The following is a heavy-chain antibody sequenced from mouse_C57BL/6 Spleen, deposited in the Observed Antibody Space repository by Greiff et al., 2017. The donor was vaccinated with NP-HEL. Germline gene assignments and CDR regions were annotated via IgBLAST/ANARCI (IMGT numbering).Heavy chain of an antibody. Sequence: QVQLQQPGAELVRPGSSVKLSCKASGYTFTSYWMHWVKQRPIQGLEWIGNIDPSDSENHYNQKFKDKATLTVDKSSSTAYMQLRSLTSEDSAIYYCARDYDGSSYPYGYWGQGTTVTVSS. CDR2: IDPSDSEN. CDR1: GYTFTSYW. CDR3: ARDYDGSSYPYGY. J-gene: IGHJ2*01. V-gene: IGHV1-52*01. D-gene: IGHD1-1*01.